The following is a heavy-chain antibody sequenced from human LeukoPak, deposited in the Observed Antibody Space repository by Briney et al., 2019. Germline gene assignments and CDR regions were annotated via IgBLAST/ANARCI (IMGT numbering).Heavy chain of an antibody. CDR3: ARQPIDYGPDF. D-gene: IGHD4/OR15-4a*01. CDR2: IWPDDSET. V-gene: IGHV5-51*01. J-gene: IGHJ4*02. CDR1: GYSFTSYW. Sequence: GESLKISCKLSGYSFTSYWIAWVRQMPGKGLEWMGIIWPDDSETRYSPSFQGHVTMSVDKSINTAYLHRDSLRASDTAIYFCARQPIDYGPDFWGQGALVVVSS.